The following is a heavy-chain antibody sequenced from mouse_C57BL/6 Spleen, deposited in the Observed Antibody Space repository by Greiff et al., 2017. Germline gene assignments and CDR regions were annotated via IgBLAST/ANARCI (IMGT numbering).Heavy chain of an antibody. J-gene: IGHJ1*03. CDR2: IYWDDDK. CDR3: ARRAGDYYGSSYSVDGYFDV. Sequence: QVTLKVSGPGILQSSQTLSLTCSFSGFSLSTSGMGVSWIRQPSGKGLEWLAHIYWDDDKRYNPSLKSRLTISKDNSRNQVFLKITSVDTADTATYYCARRAGDYYGSSYSVDGYFDVWGTGTTVTVSS. D-gene: IGHD1-1*01. CDR1: GFSLSTSGMG. V-gene: IGHV8-12*01.